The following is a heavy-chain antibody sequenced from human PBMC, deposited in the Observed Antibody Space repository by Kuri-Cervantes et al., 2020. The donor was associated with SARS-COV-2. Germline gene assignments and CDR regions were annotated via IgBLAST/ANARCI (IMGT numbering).Heavy chain of an antibody. CDR1: GYTVTELS. CDR2: FDPEYGEI. V-gene: IGHV1-24*01. D-gene: IGHD3-22*01. Sequence: ASVKVSCKVSGYTVTELSMHWVRQAPGKGLEWMGGFDPEYGEIIYAQKFQGGVTMTEDTSTDTEYMELSSLRSDDTAVYYCATVDYDSYGYSWHFDSWGHGTLVTVSS. CDR3: ATVDYDSYGYSWHFDS. J-gene: IGHJ4*01.